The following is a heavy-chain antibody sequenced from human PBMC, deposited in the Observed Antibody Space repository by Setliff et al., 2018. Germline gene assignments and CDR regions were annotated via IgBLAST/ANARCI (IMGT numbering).Heavy chain of an antibody. J-gene: IGHJ4*02. D-gene: IGHD6-6*01. V-gene: IGHV4-61*09. Sequence: LSLTCTVSGDSISSRRNYWGWFRQPAGKELEWIGQIYTSWSTNYNPSLKSRVTISVDTSKDQFSLKVISMTAADTAVYYCARGRNIAARLLDSWGQGTLVTVSS. CDR3: ARGRNIAARLLDS. CDR2: IYTSWST. CDR1: GDSISSRRNY.